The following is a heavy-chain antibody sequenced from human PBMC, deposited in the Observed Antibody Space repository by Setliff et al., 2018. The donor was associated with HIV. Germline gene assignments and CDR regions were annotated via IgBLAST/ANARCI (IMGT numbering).Heavy chain of an antibody. J-gene: IGHJ4*02. V-gene: IGHV4-59*12. D-gene: IGHD3-3*01. CDR1: GGSISTSY. CDR2: IYISGTT. Sequence: SETLSLTCTVSGGSISTSYWNWIRQPPGKGLEWIAYIYISGTTNYNPSLKSRVTISVDTSKNQFSLKLSSATAADTAVYYCARDGGRDPGYWGQGTLVTVSS. CDR3: ARDGGRDPGY.